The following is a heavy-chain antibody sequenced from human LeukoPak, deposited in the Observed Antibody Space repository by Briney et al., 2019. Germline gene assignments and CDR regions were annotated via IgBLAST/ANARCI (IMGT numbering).Heavy chain of an antibody. J-gene: IGHJ3*02. Sequence: SVNVSCTASGGTFSSYAISWVRQAPGQGLEWMGGIFPIFGTANYAQKFQGRVTITADESTSTAYMELSSLRSEDTAVYYCASRSPSIVVVITFDAFDIWGQGTMVTVSS. CDR2: IFPIFGTA. CDR1: GGTFSSYA. CDR3: ASRSPSIVVVITFDAFDI. V-gene: IGHV1-69*01. D-gene: IGHD3-22*01.